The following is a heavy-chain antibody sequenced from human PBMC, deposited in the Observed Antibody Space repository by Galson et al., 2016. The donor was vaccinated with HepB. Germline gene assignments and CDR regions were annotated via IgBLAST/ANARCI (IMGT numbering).Heavy chain of an antibody. Sequence: SETLSLTCAVSGASISNNYWWGWVRQSPEKGLEWIGEIYQTGTANYNPSFPRRATIAVDTSKNQISLRLDSVTAADTAVYYCTRGTLGTSATMAFDYWGQGTLVSVSS. CDR2: IYQTGTA. V-gene: IGHV4-4*02. CDR3: TRGTLGTSATMAFDY. D-gene: IGHD4/OR15-4a*01. CDR1: GASISNNYW. J-gene: IGHJ4*02.